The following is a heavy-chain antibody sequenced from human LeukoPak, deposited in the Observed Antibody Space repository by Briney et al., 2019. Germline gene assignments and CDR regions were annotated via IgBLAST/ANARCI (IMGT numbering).Heavy chain of an antibody. V-gene: IGHV3-33*01. CDR3: ARDRDYYDSSGKFDY. D-gene: IGHD3-22*01. CDR1: GFTFSSYG. CDR2: IWYDGSNK. Sequence: GRSLRLSCAASGFTFSSYGMHWVRQAPGKGLEWVAVIWYDGSNKYYADSVKGRFTISRDNSKNTLYLQMNSLRAEDTAVYYCARDRDYYDSSGKFDYWGQGTLVTVSS. J-gene: IGHJ4*02.